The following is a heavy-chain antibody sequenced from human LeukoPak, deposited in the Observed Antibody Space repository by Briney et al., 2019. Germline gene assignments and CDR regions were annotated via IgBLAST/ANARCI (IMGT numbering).Heavy chain of an antibody. Sequence: ASVKVSCKASGYTFTSYGMSWVRQAPGQGLEWMGWISAYNGNTNYAQKLQGRVTMTTDTSTSTAYMELRSLRSDDTAVYYCARQEPPEIAVAGNTNLEYWGQGTLVTVSS. D-gene: IGHD6-19*01. V-gene: IGHV1-18*01. CDR1: GYTFTSYG. CDR3: ARQEPPEIAVAGNTNLEY. J-gene: IGHJ4*02. CDR2: ISAYNGNT.